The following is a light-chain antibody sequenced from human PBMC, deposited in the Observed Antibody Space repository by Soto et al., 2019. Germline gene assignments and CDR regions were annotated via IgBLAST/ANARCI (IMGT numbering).Light chain of an antibody. Sequence: SYELTQPPSLSVAPGQTARITCGGNNIGSKSVNWYQQKPGQAPVLVVFDDSDRPSGIPERFSGSKSGDTATLTISGVEAGDEADYSCQVWDSSSDHSVFGGGTKLTVL. CDR1: NIGSKS. J-gene: IGLJ2*01. V-gene: IGLV3-21*02. CDR2: DDS. CDR3: QVWDSSSDHSV.